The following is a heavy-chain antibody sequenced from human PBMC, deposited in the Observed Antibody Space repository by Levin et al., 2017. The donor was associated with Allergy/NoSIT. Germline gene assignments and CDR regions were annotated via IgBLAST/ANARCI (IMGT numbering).Heavy chain of an antibody. V-gene: IGHV3-48*02. D-gene: IGHD2-8*01. Sequence: GESLKISCAASGFTFSSYSMNWVRQAPGKGLEWISYIGRSTGTIYYADSVKGRFTISRDNAKNLLYLQMNSLRDEDTAVYYCARDGPVTVLRGSFDFWGQGTQVTVSS. CDR3: ARDGPVTVLRGSFDF. CDR1: GFTFSSYS. J-gene: IGHJ4*02. CDR2: IGRSTGTI.